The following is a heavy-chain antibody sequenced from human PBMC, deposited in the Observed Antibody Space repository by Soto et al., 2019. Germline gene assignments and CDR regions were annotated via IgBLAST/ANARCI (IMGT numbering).Heavy chain of an antibody. V-gene: IGHV1-18*04. Sequence: ASVKVSCKASGYTFTNYGISWVRQAPGQGLEWMGWISGYSGNTKYAQKFQGRVTMTTDTPTNTAYMELRSLRSDDTAVYYCARDREYYYDSSGNYYYHYGMDVWGQGTTVTAP. CDR3: ARDREYYYDSSGNYYYHYGMDV. D-gene: IGHD3-22*01. CDR2: ISGYSGNT. J-gene: IGHJ6*02. CDR1: GYTFTNYG.